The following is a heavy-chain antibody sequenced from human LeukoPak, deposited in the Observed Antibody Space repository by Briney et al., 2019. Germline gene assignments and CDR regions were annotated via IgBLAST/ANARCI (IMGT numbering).Heavy chain of an antibody. CDR3: ARLRGSYFDY. V-gene: IGHV4-59*01. CDR2: IYYSGST. CDR1: GGSISSYY. Sequence: SETLSLTCTISGGSISSYYWSWIRQPPGKGLEWIGYIYYSGSTNYNPSLKSRVTISVDTSKNQFSLKLSSVTAADTAVYYCARLRGSYFDYWGQGTLVTVSS. D-gene: IGHD1-26*01. J-gene: IGHJ4*02.